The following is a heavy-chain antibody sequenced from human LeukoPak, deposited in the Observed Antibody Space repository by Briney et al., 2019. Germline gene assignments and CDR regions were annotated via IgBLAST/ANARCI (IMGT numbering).Heavy chain of an antibody. Sequence: GGSLRLSCAASGFTFSSYSMNWVRQAPGKGLEWVSYISSSSSTIYYADSVKGRFTISRDNAKNSLYLQMNSLRAEDTAVYYCARDYTAMVQYFDYWGQGTLVTVSS. D-gene: IGHD5-18*01. J-gene: IGHJ4*02. CDR3: ARDYTAMVQYFDY. CDR2: ISSSSSTI. CDR1: GFTFSSYS. V-gene: IGHV3-48*01.